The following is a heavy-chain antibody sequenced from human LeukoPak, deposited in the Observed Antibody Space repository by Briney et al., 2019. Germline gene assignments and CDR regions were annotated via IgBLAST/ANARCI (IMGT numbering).Heavy chain of an antibody. J-gene: IGHJ4*02. CDR1: GVSVTTYA. D-gene: IGHD3-22*01. V-gene: IGHV3-23*03. CDR3: AKDMYNYDTPYFDS. Sequence: HPGESLRLSCAASGVSVTTYAMSWVRQAPGKGLEWVSRILSDGTFTYYSDSVKGRCTISRDSSTNTLHLQMNSLRAEDTAVYFCAKDMYNYDTPYFDSWGQGTLVTVSS. CDR2: ILSDGTFT.